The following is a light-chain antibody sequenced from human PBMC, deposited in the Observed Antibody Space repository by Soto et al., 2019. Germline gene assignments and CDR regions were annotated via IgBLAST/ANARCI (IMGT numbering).Light chain of an antibody. CDR2: AAS. CDR1: QGISSW. CDR3: QQSTSTPPT. J-gene: IGKJ4*01. Sequence: DIQMTQSPSSVSASIGDRVTIPCRASQGISSWVAWYKQKPGKAPKLMILAASSLQRGVPSRFSCSGSGTDFTLTISSLQPEDFETYYCQQSTSTPPTVGGGTKVDI. V-gene: IGKV1-12*01.